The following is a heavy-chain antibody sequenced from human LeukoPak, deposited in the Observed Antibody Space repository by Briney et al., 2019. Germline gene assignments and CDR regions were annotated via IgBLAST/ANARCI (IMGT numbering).Heavy chain of an antibody. V-gene: IGHV3-21*01. Sequence: GGSLRLSCAASGFTFSSSAMSWVRQVPGKGLEWVSSISSSSSYIYYADSVKGRFTISRDNAKNSLYLQMNSLRAEDTAVYYCARGLSSGWHLIGYWGQGTLVTVSS. CDR3: ARGLSSGWHLIGY. CDR2: ISSSSSYI. CDR1: GFTFSSSA. D-gene: IGHD6-19*01. J-gene: IGHJ4*02.